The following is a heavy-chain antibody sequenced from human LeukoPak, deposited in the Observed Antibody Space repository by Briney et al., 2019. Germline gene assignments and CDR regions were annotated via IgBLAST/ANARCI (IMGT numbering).Heavy chain of an antibody. CDR1: GYSFTSYW. CDR2: IYPGDSDT. Sequence: GESLKISCKGSGYSFTSYWIGWVRQMPGKGLEWMGIIYPGDSDTRYSPSFQGQVTISADKSISTAYLQWSSLKASDTAMYYCASGERTSPRNNYGMDVWGQGTTVTVSS. V-gene: IGHV5-51*01. J-gene: IGHJ6*02. CDR3: ASGERTSPRNNYGMDV. D-gene: IGHD1-14*01.